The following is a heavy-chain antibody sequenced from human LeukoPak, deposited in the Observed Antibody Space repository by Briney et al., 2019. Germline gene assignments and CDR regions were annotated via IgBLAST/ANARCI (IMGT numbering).Heavy chain of an antibody. V-gene: IGHV4-34*01. CDR2: INHSGST. CDR3: ARRYKRVVPPYYYYYMDV. J-gene: IGHJ6*03. Sequence: SETLSLTCAVYGGSFSGYYWSWIRQPPGKGLEWIGEINHSGSTNYNPSLKSRVTISVDTSKNQFSLKLSSVTAADTAVYYCARRYKRVVPPYYYYYMDVWGKGTTVTISS. D-gene: IGHD2-2*01. CDR1: GGSFSGYY.